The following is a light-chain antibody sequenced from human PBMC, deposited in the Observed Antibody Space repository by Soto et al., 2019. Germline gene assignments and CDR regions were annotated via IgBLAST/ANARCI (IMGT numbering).Light chain of an antibody. Sequence: QSVLTQPPSVSGAPGQRVTISCTGSRSNIGAGYDVHWYKQVPGAAPRLLIFANSNRPSGVPDRFSGSKSGTSASLAISGLQAEDEADYYCQSYDTSLSGAVFGGGTKLTVL. CDR1: RSNIGAGYD. V-gene: IGLV1-40*01. CDR3: QSYDTSLSGAV. J-gene: IGLJ2*01. CDR2: ANS.